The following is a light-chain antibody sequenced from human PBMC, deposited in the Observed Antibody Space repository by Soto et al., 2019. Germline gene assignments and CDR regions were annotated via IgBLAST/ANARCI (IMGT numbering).Light chain of an antibody. Sequence: DIQMTQSPPSLSASVGDRVTITCQASQDIGNSLNWYQHKPGKAPKLVIYDAYNLETGVPSTFSGSGHGTDFTFTISSLRPEDIATYYCQKSDHLPLFGPGTKVDI. V-gene: IGKV1-33*01. CDR3: QKSDHLPL. J-gene: IGKJ3*01. CDR2: DAY. CDR1: QDIGNS.